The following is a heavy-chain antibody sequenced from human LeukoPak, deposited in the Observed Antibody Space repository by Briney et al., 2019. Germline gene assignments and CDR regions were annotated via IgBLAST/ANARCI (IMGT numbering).Heavy chain of an antibody. CDR3: AKGWELLIDY. Sequence: QSGGSLRLSCAASGFTFSSYGMHWVRQAPGKGLEWVAFIRYDGSNKYYADSVKGRFTISRDNSKNTLYLQMNSLRAEDTAVYYCAKGWELLIDYWGQGTLVTVSS. CDR1: GFTFSSYG. V-gene: IGHV3-30*02. J-gene: IGHJ4*02. CDR2: IRYDGSNK. D-gene: IGHD1-26*01.